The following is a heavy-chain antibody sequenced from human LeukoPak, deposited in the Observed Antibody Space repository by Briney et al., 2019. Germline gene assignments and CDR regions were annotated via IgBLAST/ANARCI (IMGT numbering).Heavy chain of an antibody. CDR2: IGGGGPTT. V-gene: IGHV3-23*01. Sequence: GGSLRLSCAASGFTFSTYAMNWVRQAPAKGLEWVSTIGGGGPTTDYADSVKDRFTISRDNSKNTLYLQMNSLRAEDTAVYFCARGFLGGTDQYFDSWGQGTLITVSS. D-gene: IGHD6-19*01. CDR3: ARGFLGGTDQYFDS. CDR1: GFTFSTYA. J-gene: IGHJ4*02.